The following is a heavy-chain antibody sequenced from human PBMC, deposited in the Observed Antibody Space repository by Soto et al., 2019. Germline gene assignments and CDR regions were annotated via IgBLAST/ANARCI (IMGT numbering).Heavy chain of an antibody. D-gene: IGHD5-18*01. V-gene: IGHV4-34*01. CDR2: INHSGST. CDR1: GGSLSGVY. CDR3: ARGPGYSYGYSVYYYYYGMDV. Sequence: SETLSLTCVVYGGSLSGVYWTWIRQPPGKGLEWIGEINHSGSTNYSPSLESRVTISLDTSNNQFSLKLSSVTAADTAVYYCARGPGYSYGYSVYYYYYGMDVWGQGTTVTVS. J-gene: IGHJ6*02.